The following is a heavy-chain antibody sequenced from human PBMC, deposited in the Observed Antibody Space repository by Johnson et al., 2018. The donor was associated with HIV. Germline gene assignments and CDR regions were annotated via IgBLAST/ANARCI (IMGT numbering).Heavy chain of an antibody. Sequence: VQLVESGGGVVRPGGSLRLSCAASGFTFDDYGINWVRQAPGKGLEWVSAISGSGGSTYYADSVKGRFTISRDNSKNTLYLQMNSLRAEDTAVYYCVRDSSGYSGFDIWGQGTMVTVSS. CDR2: ISGSGGST. D-gene: IGHD3-22*01. CDR1: GFTFDDYG. J-gene: IGHJ3*02. V-gene: IGHV3-23*04. CDR3: VRDSSGYSGFDI.